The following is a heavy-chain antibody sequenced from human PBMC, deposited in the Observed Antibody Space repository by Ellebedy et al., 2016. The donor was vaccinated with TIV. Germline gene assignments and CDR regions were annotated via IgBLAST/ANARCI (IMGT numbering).Heavy chain of an antibody. CDR3: ARDLPREESIDY. J-gene: IGHJ4*02. D-gene: IGHD1-14*01. V-gene: IGHV3-48*01. CDR2: ITTSGGNT. CDR1: GFTFDAYS. Sequence: GGSLRLSXAASGFTFDAYSMNWVRQAAGRGLVWISYITTSGGNTYYADSVKGRFTISRDNAKNALYLQLNSLRAEDTAVYYCARDLPREESIDYWGQGTLVSVSS.